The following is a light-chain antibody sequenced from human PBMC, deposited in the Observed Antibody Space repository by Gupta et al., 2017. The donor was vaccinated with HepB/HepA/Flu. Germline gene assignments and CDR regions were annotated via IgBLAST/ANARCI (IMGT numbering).Light chain of an antibody. CDR3: QQKDNIPIT. CDR2: DAS. CDR1: QDISNY. J-gene: IGKJ4*01. V-gene: IGKV1-33*01. Sequence: DIQMTQSPSSLSASVGDRVTITCQASQDISNYLNWYQQKPGKAPKLLIYDASNLETGVTSRFSGSGSGTDFTFTISSLQPEDFATYYCQQKDNIPITFGRGTKVEIK.